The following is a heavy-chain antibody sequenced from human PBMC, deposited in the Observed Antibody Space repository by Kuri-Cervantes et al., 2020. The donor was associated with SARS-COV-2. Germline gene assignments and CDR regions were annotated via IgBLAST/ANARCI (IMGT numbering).Heavy chain of an antibody. J-gene: IGHJ4*02. Sequence: GGFLRLSCAASGSTFSSYSMNWVRQAPGKGLEWVSYISSSSSTIYYADSVKGRFTISRDNAKNSLYLQMNSLRDEDTAVYYCAREGYYDSSGYFDYWGQGTLVTVSS. CDR2: ISSSSSTI. CDR3: AREGYYDSSGYFDY. V-gene: IGHV3-48*02. CDR1: GSTFSSYS. D-gene: IGHD3-22*01.